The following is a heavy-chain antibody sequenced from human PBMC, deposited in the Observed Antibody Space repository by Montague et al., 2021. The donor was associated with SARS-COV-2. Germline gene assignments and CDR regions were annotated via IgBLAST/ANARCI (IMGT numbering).Heavy chain of an antibody. J-gene: IGHJ6*02. V-gene: IGHV4-61*02. D-gene: IGHD1-26*01. Sequence: TLSLTCTVSGGSISSGSYYWSWIRQPAGKGLEWIGRIYTSGSTNYNPSLKSRVTISVDTSKNQFSLKLSSVTAADTAVYYCARDRVDRYSGSRTAYGVDVWGQGTTVTVSS. CDR1: GGSISSGSYY. CDR3: ARDRVDRYSGSRTAYGVDV. CDR2: IYTSGST.